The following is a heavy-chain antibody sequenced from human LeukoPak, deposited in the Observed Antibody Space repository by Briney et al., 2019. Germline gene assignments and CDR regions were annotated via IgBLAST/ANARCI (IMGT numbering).Heavy chain of an antibody. Sequence: GGSLRLSCAASGYTFSSSWMHWVRQAPGKGLVWVSRITRDGSSTTYADSVKGRFTTSRDNAKNTLYLQMDSLRDDDTAVYYCARDPGYESWSPFWGGMDVWGNGTTVTVSS. CDR2: ITRDGSST. J-gene: IGHJ6*04. CDR1: GYTFSSSW. CDR3: ARDPGYESWSPFWGGMDV. D-gene: IGHD3-16*01. V-gene: IGHV3-74*01.